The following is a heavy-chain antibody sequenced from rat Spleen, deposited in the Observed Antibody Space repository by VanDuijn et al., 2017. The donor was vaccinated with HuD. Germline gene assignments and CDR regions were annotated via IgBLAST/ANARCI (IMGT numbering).Heavy chain of an antibody. CDR3: TTGGLGTTLMDA. CDR2: ISPSGGGT. D-gene: IGHD1-4*01. V-gene: IGHV5-19*01. Sequence: EVKLVESGGGLVQPGRSLKLSCAASGFTFSTYYMAWVRQAPTKGLEWVASISPSGGGTYYRDSVKGRFTISRDNAKSTLYLQMDSLRSEDTATYYCTTGGLGTTLMDAWGQGASVTVSS. J-gene: IGHJ4*01. CDR1: GFTFSTYY.